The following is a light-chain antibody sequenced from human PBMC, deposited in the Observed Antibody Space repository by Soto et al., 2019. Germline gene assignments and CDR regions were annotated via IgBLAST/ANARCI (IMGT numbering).Light chain of an antibody. V-gene: IGKV3-20*01. Sequence: EIVLTQSPGTLSLSPGERATLSCRASQSVSSSFLAWYQQKPGQAPRLLIYDISSRATGIPDRFSGSGSGTDFTLTISRLEPEDFAVYFCQQYGSSPITFGPGTKV. CDR2: DIS. CDR1: QSVSSSF. J-gene: IGKJ3*01. CDR3: QQYGSSPIT.